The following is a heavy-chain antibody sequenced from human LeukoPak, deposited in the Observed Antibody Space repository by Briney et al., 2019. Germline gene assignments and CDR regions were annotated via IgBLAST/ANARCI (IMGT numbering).Heavy chain of an antibody. D-gene: IGHD3-9*01. Sequence: PGGSLRLSCAASGFTFSSYAMSWVRQAPGKGLEWVSGTSGSGGSTYYAGSVKGRFTISRDNSKNTLYLQMSSLRAEDTAVYYCAKGSGYDILTGNIEPDYWGQGTLVTVSS. J-gene: IGHJ4*02. V-gene: IGHV3-23*01. CDR2: TSGSGGST. CDR1: GFTFSSYA. CDR3: AKGSGYDILTGNIEPDY.